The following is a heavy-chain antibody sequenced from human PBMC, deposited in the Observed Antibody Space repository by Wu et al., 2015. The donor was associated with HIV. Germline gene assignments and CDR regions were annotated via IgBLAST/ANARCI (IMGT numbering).Heavy chain of an antibody. CDR1: GGTFSTYA. Sequence: QVQLVQSGAEVKKPGSSVKVSCKDSGGTFSTYAISWVRQAPGQGLEWMGRIIPKSGIADYAQKFQGRVTTAADESTSTVYMELNTLRSEDTAVYYCARELGVRDFLDYYYGMDVVGQGTTVTVSS. D-gene: IGHD3-16*01. J-gene: IGHJ6*02. CDR3: ARELGVRDFLDYYYGMDV. CDR2: IIPKSGIA. V-gene: IGHV1-69*13.